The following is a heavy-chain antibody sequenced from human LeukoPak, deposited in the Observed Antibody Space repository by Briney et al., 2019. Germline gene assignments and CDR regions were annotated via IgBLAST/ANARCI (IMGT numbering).Heavy chain of an antibody. J-gene: IGHJ5*02. Sequence: PSETLSLTCTVSGGSISSYYWSWIRQPPGKGLEWIGYICYSGSTNYNPSLKSRVTISVDTSKNQFSLKLSSVTAADTAVYYCARRLDWFDPWGQGTLVTVSS. V-gene: IGHV4-59*08. CDR3: ARRLDWFDP. CDR1: GGSISSYY. CDR2: ICYSGST.